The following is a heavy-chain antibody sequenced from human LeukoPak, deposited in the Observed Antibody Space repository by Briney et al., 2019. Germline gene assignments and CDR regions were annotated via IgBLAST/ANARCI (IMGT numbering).Heavy chain of an antibody. D-gene: IGHD3-3*01. V-gene: IGHV4-38-2*02. CDR2: IYHSGST. J-gene: IGHJ4*02. CDR1: GYPISSGYY. CDR3: ARGLNDSWTGENY. Sequence: SSETLSLTCTVSGYPISSGYYWGWIRQPPGKGLEWIGSIYHSGSTNYNPSLKRRVTISLDTSKSQFSLKVRYVTAADTAVYYCARGLNDSWTGENYWGQGTLVTVSS.